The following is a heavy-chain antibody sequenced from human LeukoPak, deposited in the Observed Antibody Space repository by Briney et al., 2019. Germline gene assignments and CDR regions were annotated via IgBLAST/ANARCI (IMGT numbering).Heavy chain of an antibody. D-gene: IGHD6-13*01. CDR2: IIPIIGIG. J-gene: IGHJ5*02. CDR1: GVSRYT. Sequence: ASVKVSCKASGVSRYTISWVRQAPGQGLEWMGSIIPIIGIGNYAEKFKGRVTITADKSTKTAYMELSSLRSEDTAVYYCARDVAAAGIGWFDPWGQGTLVTVSS. CDR3: ARDVAAAGIGWFDP. V-gene: IGHV1-69*04.